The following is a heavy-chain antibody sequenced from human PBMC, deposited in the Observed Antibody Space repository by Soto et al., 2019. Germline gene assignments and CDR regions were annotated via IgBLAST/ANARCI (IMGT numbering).Heavy chain of an antibody. CDR3: ASRGYDFWSGLDP. J-gene: IGHJ5*02. CDR1: GFSFSYYV. V-gene: IGHV1-3*04. D-gene: IGHD3-3*01. Sequence: PGGSLRLSCAASGFSFSYYVMHWVRQAPGQRLEWMGWINTGNGHTKYSQKFQGRVTITRDTSARTAYMELNSLRSEDTAVYYCASRGYDFWSGLDPWGQGTLVTVSS. CDR2: INTGNGHT.